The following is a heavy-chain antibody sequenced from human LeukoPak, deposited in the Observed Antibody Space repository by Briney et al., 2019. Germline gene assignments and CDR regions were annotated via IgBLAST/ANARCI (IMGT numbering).Heavy chain of an antibody. CDR1: GLSFSSFV. D-gene: IGHD3-16*01. Sequence: GGSLRLSCAASGLSFSSFVMSWVRQGPARGLEWVSSIRSNGETFYADSVQGRFTLSTDTSTNTVYFQLNNLRVEDTAIYYCARASWVSSTDAVRWGQGTLVTVSS. CDR2: IRSNGET. J-gene: IGHJ4*02. V-gene: IGHV3-23*01. CDR3: ARASWVSSTDAVR.